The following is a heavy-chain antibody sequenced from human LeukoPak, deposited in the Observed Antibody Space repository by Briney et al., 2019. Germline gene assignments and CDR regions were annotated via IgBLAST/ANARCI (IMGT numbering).Heavy chain of an antibody. D-gene: IGHD4-17*01. CDR2: ISWNSGSM. Sequence: GGSLRLSCAASGFTFSSFFMSWVRQAPGKGLEWVSCISWNSGSMDYADSVKGRFTISRDNAKNSVYLQMNSLRTDDTALYYCAKDMMGTVTTSDFDLWGRGTLVTVSS. CDR1: GFTFSSFF. CDR3: AKDMMGTVTTSDFDL. J-gene: IGHJ2*01. V-gene: IGHV3-9*01.